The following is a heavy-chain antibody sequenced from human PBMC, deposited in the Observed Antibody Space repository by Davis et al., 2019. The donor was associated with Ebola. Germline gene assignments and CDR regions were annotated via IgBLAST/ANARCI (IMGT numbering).Heavy chain of an antibody. D-gene: IGHD6-6*01. CDR2: IIPIFGSA. V-gene: IGHV1-69*13. Sequence: SVKVSCKASGYTFTNYGINWVRQAPGQGLEWMGGIIPIFGSATYAQTFQGRVTFTADESTSTAYMDLISLRSEDTAVYFCATVGIASSSNYFDFWGQGTVVTVSS. CDR1: GYTFTNYG. CDR3: ATVGIASSSNYFDF. J-gene: IGHJ4*02.